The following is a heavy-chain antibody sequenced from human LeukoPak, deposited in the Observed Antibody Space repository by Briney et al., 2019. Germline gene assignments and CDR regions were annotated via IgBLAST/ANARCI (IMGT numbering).Heavy chain of an antibody. CDR3: ARIGYSYGPRGAFDI. V-gene: IGHV4-39*01. CDR1: GGSISSSSYY. CDR2: IYYSGST. D-gene: IGHD5-18*01. J-gene: IGHJ3*02. Sequence: KPSETLSLTCTVSGGSISSSSYYWGWIRQPPGKGLEWIGSIYYSGSTYYNPSLKSRVTISVDTSKNQFSLKLSSVTAADTAVYYCARIGYSYGPRGAFDIWDQGTMVTVSS.